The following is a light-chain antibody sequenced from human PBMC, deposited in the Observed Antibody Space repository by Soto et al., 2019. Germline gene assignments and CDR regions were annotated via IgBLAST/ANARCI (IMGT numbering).Light chain of an antibody. Sequence: DIQLTQSPSFLSASVGDRVTITCRASQGISSYLAWYQQKPGKAPKLLIYAASTLQSGVPSRFSGSGSGTEFTLTIRSLQPEDFATYCCQQLNSYSYTFGQGTKLEIK. CDR3: QQLNSYSYT. CDR2: AAS. CDR1: QGISSY. J-gene: IGKJ2*01. V-gene: IGKV1-9*01.